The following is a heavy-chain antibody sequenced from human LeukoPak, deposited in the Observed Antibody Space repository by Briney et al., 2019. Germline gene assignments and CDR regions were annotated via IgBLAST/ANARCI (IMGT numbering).Heavy chain of an antibody. V-gene: IGHV4-39*01. Sequence: GSLRLSCAASGFTFSSYSMNWVRQAPGKGLEWIGSIYYSGSTYYNPSLKSRVTISLDTSKNQFSLKLSSVTAADTAVYYCARHGYGDYYFDYWGQGTLVTVSS. CDR2: IYYSGST. D-gene: IGHD4-17*01. CDR3: ARHGYGDYYFDY. J-gene: IGHJ4*02. CDR1: GFTFSSYSMN.